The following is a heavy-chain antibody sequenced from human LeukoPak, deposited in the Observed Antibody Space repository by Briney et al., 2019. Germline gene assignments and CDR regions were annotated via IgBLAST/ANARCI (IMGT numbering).Heavy chain of an antibody. CDR2: IYYSGST. V-gene: IGHV4-30-4*08. Sequence: PSETLSLTCTVSGGSISSGGYYWSWIRQPPGKGLEWFGYIYYSGSTYYNPSLRSRVTISVDTSKNQFSLKLSSVTAADTAVYYCARVVVPPWYFDLWGRGTLVTVSS. J-gene: IGHJ2*01. CDR1: GGSISSGGYY. CDR3: ARVVVPPWYFDL. D-gene: IGHD2-15*01.